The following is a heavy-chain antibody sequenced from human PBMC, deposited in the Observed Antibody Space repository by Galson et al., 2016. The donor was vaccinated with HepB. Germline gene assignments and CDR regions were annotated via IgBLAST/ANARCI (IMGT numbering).Heavy chain of an antibody. J-gene: IGHJ3*02. D-gene: IGHD2-2*01. V-gene: IGHV4-4*07. CDR3: ARPLIGTRGAFDI. Sequence: ETLSLTCTVSGGSIRSYYWSWIRQPAGKGLEWIGRVYTSGNTNYNPSLKSRISMSVDTSENQFSLKLYSVTAADTAVYYCARPLIGTRGAFDIWGQGTMVTVSS. CDR1: GGSIRSYY. CDR2: VYTSGNT.